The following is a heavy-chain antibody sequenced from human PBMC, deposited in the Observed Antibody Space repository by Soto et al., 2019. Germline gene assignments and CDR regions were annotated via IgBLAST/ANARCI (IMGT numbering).Heavy chain of an antibody. CDR3: ARGYPSIAARPNWFDP. V-gene: IGHV1-69*13. J-gene: IGHJ5*02. Sequence: AVKVSCKASGGTFSSYAISWVRQAPGQGLEWMGGVIPIFGTANYAQKFQGRVTITADESTSTAYMELSSLRSEDTAVYYCARGYPSIAARPNWFDPRCQALFVTVS. CDR1: GGTFSSYA. D-gene: IGHD6-6*01. CDR2: VIPIFGTA.